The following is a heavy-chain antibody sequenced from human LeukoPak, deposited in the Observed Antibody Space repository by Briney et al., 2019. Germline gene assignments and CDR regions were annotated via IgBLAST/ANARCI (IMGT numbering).Heavy chain of an antibody. CDR3: ARHYGGNSYRRHFDY. CDR2: IYYSGST. V-gene: IGHV4-59*08. J-gene: IGHJ4*02. Sequence: PSETLSLTCTVSGGSISSYYWSWIRQPPGKGLEWLGYIYYSGSTNYNPSLKSRVTISVDTSKNQFSLKLSSVTAADTAVYYCARHYGGNSYRRHFDYWGQGTLVTVSS. D-gene: IGHD2-15*01. CDR1: GGSISSYY.